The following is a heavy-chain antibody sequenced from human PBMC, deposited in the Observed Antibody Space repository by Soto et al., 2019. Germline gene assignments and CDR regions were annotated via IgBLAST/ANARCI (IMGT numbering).Heavy chain of an antibody. CDR3: ATSYGSGYRAFDY. CDR1: GDTFSFYT. J-gene: IGHJ4*02. CDR2: VNPILSMS. V-gene: IGHV1-69*02. Sequence: QVQLVQSGAELKKPGSSVKVSCKASGDTFSFYTINWMRQAPGLVLEWMGSVNPILSMSNYTQKFKGRVTMAADKSTSTAYMELRRLRSEETAFYYCATSYGSGYRAFDYWCQGALVTVSS. D-gene: IGHD3-10*01.